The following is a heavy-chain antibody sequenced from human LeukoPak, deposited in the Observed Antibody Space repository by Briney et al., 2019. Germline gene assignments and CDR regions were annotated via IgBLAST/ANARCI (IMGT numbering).Heavy chain of an antibody. CDR2: IYRTGTT. V-gene: IGHV4-4*07. D-gene: IGHD6-13*01. CDR1: GGSITNYY. J-gene: IGHJ3*02. CDR3: ARDLSRYSSAFDI. Sequence: PSETLSLNCTVSGGSITNYYWSWIRQPAGKGLEWIGRIYRTGTTNYNPSLKSRATISVDQSENQLSLKLSSVTAADTAVYYCARDLSRYSSAFDIWGRGTMVTVSS.